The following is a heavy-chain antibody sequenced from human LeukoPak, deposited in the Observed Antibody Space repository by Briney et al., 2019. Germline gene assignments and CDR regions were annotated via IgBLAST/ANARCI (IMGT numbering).Heavy chain of an antibody. CDR3: AREATVTTAFDY. V-gene: IGHV3-53*01. CDR1: GFTVSSNY. CDR2: IYSGGST. Sequence: GGSLRLSCAASGFTVSSNYMSWVRQAPGKGLEWVSVIYSGGSTYYADSVRGRFTISRDNSKNTLYLRMNSLRAEDTAVYYCAREATVTTAFDYWGQGTLVTVSS. D-gene: IGHD4-17*01. J-gene: IGHJ4*02.